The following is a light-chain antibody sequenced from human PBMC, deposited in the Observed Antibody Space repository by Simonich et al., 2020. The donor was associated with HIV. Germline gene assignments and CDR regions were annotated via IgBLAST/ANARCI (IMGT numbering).Light chain of an antibody. CDR3: QSSDSSLSGSV. J-gene: IGLJ3*02. CDR2: GNS. Sequence: QSVLTQPPSVSGAPGQRVTISCTGSSSNIGAGYDVHWYQQLPGTAPKLLIYGNSNRPSGVPERFSGSKSGTSASLAITWLQVDDEADYYCQSSDSSLSGSVFGGGTKLTVL. CDR1: SSNIGAGYD. V-gene: IGLV1-40*01.